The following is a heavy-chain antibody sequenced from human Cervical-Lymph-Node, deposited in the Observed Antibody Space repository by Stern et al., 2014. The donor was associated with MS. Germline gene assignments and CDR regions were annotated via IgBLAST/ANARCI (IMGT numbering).Heavy chain of an antibody. J-gene: IGHJ5*02. D-gene: IGHD1-26*01. V-gene: IGHV4-61*02. CDR3: ATTRWDLFTWNWFDP. CDR1: GGSISSSGYY. CDR2: IHDSGST. Sequence: VQLVESGPGLVKPSQTLSLTCTVSGGSISSSGYYWSWIRPPADKGLEWIGRIHDSGSTYYNPSLKSRVTISMDTAQNQFSLKLPSVTAADTAVYYCATTRWDLFTWNWFDPWGQGTLVTVSS.